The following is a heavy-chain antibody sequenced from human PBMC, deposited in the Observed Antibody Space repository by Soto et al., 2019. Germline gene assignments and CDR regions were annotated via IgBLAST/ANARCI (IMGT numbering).Heavy chain of an antibody. J-gene: IGHJ5*02. CDR1: GFTFSSYA. Sequence: QVQLVESGGGVVQPGRSLRLSCAASGFTFSSYAMHWVRQAPGKGLEWVAVISYDGSNKYYADSVKGRFTISRDNSKNTLYLQMNSLRAEDTAVYYCARDSPKLGNWFDPWGQGTLVTVSS. CDR3: ARDSPKLGNWFDP. V-gene: IGHV3-30-3*01. D-gene: IGHD3-16*01. CDR2: ISYDGSNK.